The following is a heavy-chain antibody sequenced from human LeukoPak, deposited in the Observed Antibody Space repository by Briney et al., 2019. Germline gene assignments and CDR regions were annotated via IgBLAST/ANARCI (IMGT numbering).Heavy chain of an antibody. CDR2: MNPNSGNT. D-gene: IGHD1-20*01. J-gene: IGHJ4*02. CDR3: ARRGNWNDGDY. V-gene: IGHV1-8*03. Sequence: ASVKVTCKASGYTFTSYDINWVRQATGQGLEWMGWMNPNSGNTGYAQKFQGRVTITRNTSISTAYMELSSLRSEDTAVYYCARRGNWNDGDYWGQGTLVTVSS. CDR1: GYTFTSYD.